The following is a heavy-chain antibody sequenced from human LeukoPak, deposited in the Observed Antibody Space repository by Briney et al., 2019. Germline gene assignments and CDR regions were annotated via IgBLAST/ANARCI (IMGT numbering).Heavy chain of an antibody. CDR2: IYYSGST. D-gene: IGHD1-7*01. V-gene: IGHV4-59*01. Sequence: SETLSLTCTVPGGSISSYYWSWIRQPPGKGLEWVGYIYYSGSTNYNPSLKSRVTLSVDTSKNQFSLKLSSVTAADTAVYYCASCWNYVDAFDIWGQGTMVTVSS. CDR3: ASCWNYVDAFDI. CDR1: GGSISSYY. J-gene: IGHJ3*02.